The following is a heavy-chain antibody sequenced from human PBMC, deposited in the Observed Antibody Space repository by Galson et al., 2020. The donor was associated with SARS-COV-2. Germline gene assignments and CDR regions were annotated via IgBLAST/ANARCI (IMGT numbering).Heavy chain of an antibody. V-gene: IGHV4-39*01. D-gene: IGHD2-15*01. Sequence: ETSETLSLTCTVSGGSISSSSYYWGWIRQPPGKGLEWIGSIYYSGSTYYNPSLKSRVTISVDTSKNQFSLKLSSVTAADTAVYYCARVTLGFCSGGSGPEFDWFDPWGQGTLVTVSS. CDR1: GGSISSSSYY. J-gene: IGHJ5*02. CDR2: IYYSGST. CDR3: ARVTLGFCSGGSGPEFDWFDP.